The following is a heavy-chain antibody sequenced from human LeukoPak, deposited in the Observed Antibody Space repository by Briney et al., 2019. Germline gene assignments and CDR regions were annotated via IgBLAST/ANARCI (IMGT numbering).Heavy chain of an antibody. CDR2: IIPIFGTA. V-gene: IGHV1-69*05. J-gene: IGHJ4*02. Sequence: SVKVSCKASGGTFSSYAISWERQAPGQGLEWMGGIIPIFGTANYAQKFQGRVTITTDESTSTAYMELSSLRSEDTAVYYCARVAVGGAYGSGRHYYFDYWGQGTLVTVSS. CDR1: GGTFSSYA. D-gene: IGHD3-10*01. CDR3: ARVAVGGAYGSGRHYYFDY.